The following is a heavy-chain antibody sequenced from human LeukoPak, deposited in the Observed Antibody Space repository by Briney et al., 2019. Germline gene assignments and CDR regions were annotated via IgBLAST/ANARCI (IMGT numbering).Heavy chain of an antibody. J-gene: IGHJ3*02. D-gene: IGHD2-21*02. Sequence: PGGSLRLSCAASGFTFSSYGMHWVRQAPGKGLEWVAVIWYDGSNKYYADSVKGRFTISRDNSKNTLYLEVNSLRAEDTAVYYCARGGCGNVDCYPGYAFDIWGQGTMVTVSS. CDR3: ARGGCGNVDCYPGYAFDI. CDR2: IWYDGSNK. CDR1: GFTFSSYG. V-gene: IGHV3-33*01.